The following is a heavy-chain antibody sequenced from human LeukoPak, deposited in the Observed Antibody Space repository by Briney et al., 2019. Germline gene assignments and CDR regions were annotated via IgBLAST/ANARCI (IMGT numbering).Heavy chain of an antibody. Sequence: SETLSLTGTVSGASVNSGSSYWSWIRQPPGKGLEWIGYIYYSGITNYNPSLKSRVTMSVDTSKNQFSLKLSSVTAADTAVYYCARDSRGHSGYDLDYWGQGTLVTVSS. J-gene: IGHJ4*02. CDR1: GASVNSGSSY. V-gene: IGHV4-61*01. CDR2: IYYSGIT. D-gene: IGHD5-12*01. CDR3: ARDSRGHSGYDLDY.